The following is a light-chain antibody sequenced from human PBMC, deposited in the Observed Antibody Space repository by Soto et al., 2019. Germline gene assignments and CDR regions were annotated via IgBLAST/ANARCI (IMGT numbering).Light chain of an antibody. J-gene: IGLJ1*01. CDR2: GNT. V-gene: IGLV1-40*01. CDR1: SSNIGAGYD. Sequence: QSVLRHPPSVSWAPGDRVTISCTGSSSNIGAGYDVHWYQQRPGTAPKLLIFGNTNRPSGVPDRFSGSKSGTSASLAITGLQAEDEGDYYCQSYDSTLSARYVFGTGTKVTVL. CDR3: QSYDSTLSARYV.